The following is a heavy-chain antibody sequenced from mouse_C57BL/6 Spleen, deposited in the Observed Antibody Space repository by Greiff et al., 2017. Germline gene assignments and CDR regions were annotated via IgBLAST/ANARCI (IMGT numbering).Heavy chain of an antibody. Sequence: QVQLQQPGAELVMPGASVKLSCKASGYTFTSYWMHWVKQRPGQGLEWIGEIDPSDSYTNYNQKFKGKSTLTVDKSSSTAYMQLSSLTSEDSAVYYCARENSYSNYGGAMDYWGQGTSVTVSS. D-gene: IGHD2-5*01. CDR3: ARENSYSNYGGAMDY. J-gene: IGHJ4*01. V-gene: IGHV1-69*01. CDR2: IDPSDSYT. CDR1: GYTFTSYW.